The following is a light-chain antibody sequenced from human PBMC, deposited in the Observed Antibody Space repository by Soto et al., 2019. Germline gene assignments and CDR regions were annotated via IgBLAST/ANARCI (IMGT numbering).Light chain of an antibody. CDR3: QQYNHWPPIT. Sequence: IVMTQSHATLSVSPGERAPRSCRASRSVKTNLAWYQQNPGQAPRLLIYGASTRATNVSARFSGSGSGTEFILTISSLQSEDFAPYYGQQYNHWPPITFGPGTRREIK. CDR2: GAS. V-gene: IGKV3-15*01. CDR1: RSVKTN. J-gene: IGKJ5*01.